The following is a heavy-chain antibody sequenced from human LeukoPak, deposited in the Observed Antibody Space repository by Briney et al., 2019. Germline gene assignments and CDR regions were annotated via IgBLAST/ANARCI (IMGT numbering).Heavy chain of an antibody. CDR1: GGSITSYY. V-gene: IGHV4-59*01. CDR3: ARIVVVPAAYGAWFDP. D-gene: IGHD2-2*01. J-gene: IGHJ5*02. CDR2: MYYSGST. Sequence: SETLSLTCTVSGGSITSYYWIWLRQPPERGVVWFGYMYYSGSTNYNPSLKSRVTISVDTSKNQFSLKLSSVTAADTAVYYCARIVVVPAAYGAWFDPWGEGTLVTVSS.